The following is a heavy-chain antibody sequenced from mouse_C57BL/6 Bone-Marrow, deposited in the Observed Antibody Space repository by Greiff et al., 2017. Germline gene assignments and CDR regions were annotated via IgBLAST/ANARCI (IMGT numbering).Heavy chain of an antibody. J-gene: IGHJ1*03. D-gene: IGHD2-3*01. V-gene: IGHV1-55*01. CDR3: ARDGPWYFDV. CDR2: IYPDSGST. Sequence: VQLQQSGAELVKPGASVKMSCKASGYTFTSYWITWVKQRPGQGLEWIGEIYPDSGSTNYNEKFKSKATLTVDTSSSTAYMQLSSLTSEDSAVYDCARDGPWYFDVWGTGTTVTVSS. CDR1: GYTFTSYW.